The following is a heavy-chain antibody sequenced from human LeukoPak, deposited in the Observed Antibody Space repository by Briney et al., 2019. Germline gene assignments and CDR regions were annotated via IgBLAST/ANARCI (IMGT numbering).Heavy chain of an antibody. J-gene: IGHJ6*03. CDR1: GGSISSSSYY. Sequence: PSETLSLTCTVSGGSISSSSYYWGWIRQPPGKGLEWIGSIYYSESTYYNPSLKSRVTISVDTSKNQFSLKLSSVTAADTAVYYCARGARMVRGVKGYMDVWGKGTTVTVSS. V-gene: IGHV4-39*07. CDR3: ARGARMVRGVKGYMDV. D-gene: IGHD3-10*01. CDR2: IYYSEST.